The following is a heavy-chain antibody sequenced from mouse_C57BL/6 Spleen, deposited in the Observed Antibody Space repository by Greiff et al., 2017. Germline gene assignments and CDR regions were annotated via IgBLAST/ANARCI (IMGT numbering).Heavy chain of an antibody. Sequence: EVKVEESGGGLVQPGGSMKLSCAASGFTFRDAWMDWVRQSPEKGLEWVAEIRNKANNHATYYAESVKGRFTFSRDDSKHSVYLPINSLRAEDTGIYYCTVHYYGSSYVGYFDVWGTGTTVTVSS. J-gene: IGHJ1*03. CDR3: TVHYYGSSYVGYFDV. V-gene: IGHV6-6*01. D-gene: IGHD1-1*01. CDR2: IRNKANNHAT. CDR1: GFTFRDAW.